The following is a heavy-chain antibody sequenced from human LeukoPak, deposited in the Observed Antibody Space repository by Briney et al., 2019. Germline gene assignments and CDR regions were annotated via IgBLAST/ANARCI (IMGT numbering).Heavy chain of an antibody. CDR3: VKGIGTSYIDYFDP. CDR1: GFTFSSYA. Sequence: PGGSLRLSCAASGFTFSSYAMSWVRQAPGKGLEWVSGISGSGDSTCYADSVKGRFTISRDNSKNTLYLQINSLRAEDTAVYYCVKGIGTSYIDYFDPWGQGTLVTVSS. CDR2: ISGSGDST. D-gene: IGHD2-2*01. J-gene: IGHJ5*02. V-gene: IGHV3-23*01.